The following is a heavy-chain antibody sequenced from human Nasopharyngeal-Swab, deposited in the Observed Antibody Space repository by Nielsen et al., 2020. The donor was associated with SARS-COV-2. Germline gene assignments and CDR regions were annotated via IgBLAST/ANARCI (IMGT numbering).Heavy chain of an antibody. CDR2: IISIFGTA. CDR1: GGTFSSYA. D-gene: IGHD6-6*01. CDR3: GSYSESIDDAFDI. V-gene: IGHV1-69*13. J-gene: IGHJ3*02. Sequence: SVKVSCKASGGTFSSYASSWVRQSPGQGLEWMGGIISIFGTANYAQKFQGRVTITADESTSTAYMELSSLRSEDPAVYYCGSYSESIDDAFDIWGQGTMVTVSS.